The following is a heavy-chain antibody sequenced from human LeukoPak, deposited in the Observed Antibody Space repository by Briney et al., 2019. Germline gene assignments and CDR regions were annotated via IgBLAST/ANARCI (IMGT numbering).Heavy chain of an antibody. CDR1: AFTFSSYG. CDR3: AKDLGFGSSCPLY. J-gene: IGHJ4*02. V-gene: IGHV3-33*06. D-gene: IGHD6-13*01. Sequence: AGGSLRLSCVASAFTFSSYGMHWVRQAPGKGLEWVAVIWYDGSNKYYADSVKGRFTISRDNSKNTLYLQMNSLRAEDTAVYYCAKDLGFGSSCPLYWGQGTLVTVSS. CDR2: IWYDGSNK.